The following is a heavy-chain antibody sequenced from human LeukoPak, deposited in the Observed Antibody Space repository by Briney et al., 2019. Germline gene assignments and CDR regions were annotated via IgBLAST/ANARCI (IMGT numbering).Heavy chain of an antibody. Sequence: GGSLRLSCATSGFTVSSNYMSCASQAPGKGLEWVSVIYSGGSTYYADSVKGRFTISRDNSKNTLYLQMNSLRAEDTAVYYCARMAVRGAYWGQGTLVTVSS. CDR1: GFTVSSNY. D-gene: IGHD1-26*01. V-gene: IGHV3-53*01. J-gene: IGHJ4*02. CDR3: ARMAVRGAY. CDR2: IYSGGST.